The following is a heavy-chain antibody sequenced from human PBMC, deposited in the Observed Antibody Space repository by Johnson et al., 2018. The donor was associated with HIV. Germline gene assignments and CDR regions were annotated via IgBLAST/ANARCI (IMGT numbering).Heavy chain of an antibody. Sequence: QVQLVESGGGVVQPGRSLRLSCAASGFTFSSYAMHWVRQAPGKGLEWVAVISYDGSNTYYADSVKVRFTISRDNAKKSLYLQINSLRAEDTAVYYCATRDPTYRPGVFDIWGQGTMVTVSS. CDR3: ATRDPTYRPGVFDI. V-gene: IGHV3-30-3*01. D-gene: IGHD2-8*01. J-gene: IGHJ3*02. CDR2: ISYDGSNT. CDR1: GFTFSSYA.